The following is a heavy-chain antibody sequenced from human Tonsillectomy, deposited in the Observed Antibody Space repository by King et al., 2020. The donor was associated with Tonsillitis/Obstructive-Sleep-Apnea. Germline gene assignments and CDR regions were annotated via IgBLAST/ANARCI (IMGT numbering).Heavy chain of an antibody. CDR2: INHSGST. V-gene: IGHV4-34*01. D-gene: IGHD3-10*01. J-gene: IGHJ4*02. CDR3: ARGTVMVQGVTPFDY. CDR1: GGSFSGYY. Sequence: VQLQQWGAGLLKPSETLSLTCAVYGGSFSGYYWSWIRQPPGKGLEWIGEINHSGSTNYNPSLKSRVTISVDTSKNQFSLKLSSVTAAGTAVYYCARGTVMVQGVTPFDYWGQGTLVTVSS.